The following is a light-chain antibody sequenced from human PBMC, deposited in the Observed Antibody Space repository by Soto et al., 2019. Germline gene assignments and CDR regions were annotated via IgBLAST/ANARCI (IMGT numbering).Light chain of an antibody. CDR3: QVWDRSSDHVV. CDR1: NIGTKS. J-gene: IGLJ2*01. Sequence: SYELTQPPSVSVAPGKTARITCGGDNIGTKSVHWYQQKPGQAPVLVIYYDSDRPSGIPERFSGSNSGNTATLTITRVEAGDEADYSCQVWDRSSDHVVFGGGTKVTVL. CDR2: YDS. V-gene: IGLV3-21*04.